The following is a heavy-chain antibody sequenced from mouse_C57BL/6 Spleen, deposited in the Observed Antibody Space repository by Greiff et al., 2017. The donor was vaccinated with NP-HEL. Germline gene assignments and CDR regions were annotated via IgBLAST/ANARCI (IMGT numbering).Heavy chain of an antibody. CDR1: GYTFTSYG. Sequence: QVQLKESGAELARPGASVKLSCKASGYTFTSYGISWVKQRTGQGLEWIGEIYPRSGNTYYNEKFKGKATLTADKSSSTAYMELRSLTSEDSAVYFCARGLGSSYFDYWGQGTTLTVSS. CDR3: ARGLGSSYFDY. V-gene: IGHV1-81*01. D-gene: IGHD1-1*01. J-gene: IGHJ2*01. CDR2: IYPRSGNT.